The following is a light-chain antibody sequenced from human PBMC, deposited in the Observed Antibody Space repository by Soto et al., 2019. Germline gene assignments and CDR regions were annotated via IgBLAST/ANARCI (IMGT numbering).Light chain of an antibody. Sequence: QSALTQPRSVSGSPGQSVTISCTGARSDVGGYRFVSWYQQHPDKAPKLMIYDVDKRPSGVPDRFSGSKSGNTASLTSSGLQAEDEADYCCCSDAGGFTWVFGGGTKLTVL. CDR3: CSDAGGFTWV. CDR2: DVD. J-gene: IGLJ3*02. V-gene: IGLV2-11*01. CDR1: RSDVGGYRF.